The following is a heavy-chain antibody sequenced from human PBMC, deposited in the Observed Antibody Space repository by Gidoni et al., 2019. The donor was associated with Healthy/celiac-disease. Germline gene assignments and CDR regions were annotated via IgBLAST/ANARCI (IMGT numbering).Heavy chain of an antibody. J-gene: IGHJ4*02. CDR3: AREARDGYRNEYYFDY. D-gene: IGHD5-12*01. V-gene: IGHV3-66*01. Sequence: EVQLVASGGGLVQPGGSLRLSCAASVFTVSRNYMSWVRQAPGKGLEWVSVIYSGGSTYYADSVKGRFTISRDNSKNTLYLQMNSLRAEDTAVYYCAREARDGYRNEYYFDYWGQGTLVTVSS. CDR1: VFTVSRNY. CDR2: IYSGGST.